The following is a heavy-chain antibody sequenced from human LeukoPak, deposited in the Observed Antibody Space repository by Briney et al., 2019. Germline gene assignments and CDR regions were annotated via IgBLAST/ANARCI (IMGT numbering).Heavy chain of an antibody. D-gene: IGHD2-21*01. CDR2: IIPFLGIA. J-gene: IGHJ4*02. CDR3: ATRCGGDCYLAFDY. V-gene: IGHV1-69*02. Sequence: GASVKVSCXTSGGTFSSYTISWVRQAPGQGLEWMGRIIPFLGIANYAQKFQGRVTITADKSTSTAYMELSSLRSEDTAVYYCATRCGGDCYLAFDYWGQGTLVTVSS. CDR1: GGTFSSYT.